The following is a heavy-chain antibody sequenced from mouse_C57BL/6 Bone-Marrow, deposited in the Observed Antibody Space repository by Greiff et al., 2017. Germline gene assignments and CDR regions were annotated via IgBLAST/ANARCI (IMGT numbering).Heavy chain of an antibody. CDR3: AREGYYGSSYDYFDY. CDR1: GYTFTGYW. V-gene: IGHV1-9*01. CDR2: ILPGSGST. D-gene: IGHD1-1*01. Sequence: QVQLQQSGAELMKPGASVKLSCKATGYTFTGYWIEWVKQRPGHGLEWIGEILPGSGSTNYNEKFKGKATFTADTCSNTAYMRLSSLTTVDSAIYYCAREGYYGSSYDYFDYWGQGTTLTVSS. J-gene: IGHJ2*01.